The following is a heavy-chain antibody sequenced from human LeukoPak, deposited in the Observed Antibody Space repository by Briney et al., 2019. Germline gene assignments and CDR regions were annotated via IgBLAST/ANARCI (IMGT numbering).Heavy chain of an antibody. V-gene: IGHV1-69*05. J-gene: IGHJ3*02. CDR1: GGTFSSYA. CDR2: IVPIFGTA. D-gene: IGHD3-22*01. CDR3: ARESRLYDSSGYCYVHAFDI. Sequence: GSSVKVSCKASGGTFSSYAISWVRQAPGQGLEWMGRIVPIFGTANYAQKFQGRVTITTDESTSTAYMELSSLRSEDTAVYYCARESRLYDSSGYCYVHAFDIWGQGTMVTVSS.